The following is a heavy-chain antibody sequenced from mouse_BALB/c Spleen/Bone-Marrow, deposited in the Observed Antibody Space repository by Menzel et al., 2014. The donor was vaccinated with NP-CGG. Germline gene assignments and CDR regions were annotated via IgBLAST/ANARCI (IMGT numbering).Heavy chain of an antibody. Sequence: QVQLQQPGAELVRPGTSVKMSCKAAGYTFTNYWIGWAKQRPGHGLEWIGDIYPGDNYTNYNEKFKGKATLTADTSSSTAYMQLSSLTSEDSAIYYCTRGGYDYTWFAYWGQGTLVTVSA. CDR2: IYPGDNYT. CDR1: GYTFTNYW. CDR3: TRGGYDYTWFAY. D-gene: IGHD2-4*01. J-gene: IGHJ3*01. V-gene: IGHV1-63*02.